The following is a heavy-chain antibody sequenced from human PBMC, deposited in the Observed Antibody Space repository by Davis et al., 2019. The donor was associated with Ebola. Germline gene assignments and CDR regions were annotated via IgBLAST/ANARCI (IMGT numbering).Heavy chain of an antibody. CDR3: ARYCSRSTCTRGLDV. Sequence: GGSLRLSCAASGFTFSTYNMNWVRQSPGKGLEWVSYISSASSDIYYGESVRGRFTVSRDNAKRVLFLQMNNLRDEDTAVYFCARYCSRSTCTRGLDVWGKGTAVAVSS. D-gene: IGHD2-2*01. V-gene: IGHV3-48*02. CDR2: ISSASSDI. J-gene: IGHJ6*04. CDR1: GFTFSTYN.